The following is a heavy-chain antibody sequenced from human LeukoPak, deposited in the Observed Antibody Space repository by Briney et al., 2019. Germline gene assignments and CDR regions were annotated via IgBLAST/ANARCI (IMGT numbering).Heavy chain of an antibody. Sequence: GGSLRLSCAASGFTFSSYAMHWVRQAPGKGLEYVSAISSNGVSTYYANSVKGRFTISRDNSKNTLYLQMGSLRAEDMAVYYCARAAANDAFDIWGQGTMVTVSS. V-gene: IGHV3-64*01. D-gene: IGHD2-15*01. J-gene: IGHJ3*02. CDR2: ISSNGVST. CDR3: ARAAANDAFDI. CDR1: GFTFSSYA.